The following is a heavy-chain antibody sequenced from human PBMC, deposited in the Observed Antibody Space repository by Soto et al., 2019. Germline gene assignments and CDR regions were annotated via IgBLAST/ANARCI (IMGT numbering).Heavy chain of an antibody. CDR1: GFTFSDYW. CDR3: VKDGGYCSSSTCYAPRNHYFDS. D-gene: IGHD2-2*01. CDR2: IKFDGSEK. J-gene: IGHJ4*02. Sequence: GSLRLSCEASGFTFSDYWVSWVRQAPGKGPEWVANIKFDGSEKQYVDSVRGRFTISRDNSRSSLSLQMNSLRAGDTAVYYCVKDGGYCSSSTCYAPRNHYFDSWGQGTLVTVSS. V-gene: IGHV3-7*03.